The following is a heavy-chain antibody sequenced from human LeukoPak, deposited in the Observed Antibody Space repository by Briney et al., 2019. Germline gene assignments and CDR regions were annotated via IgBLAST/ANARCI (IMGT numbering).Heavy chain of an antibody. CDR3: ARATHENVWRSYRYLDY. J-gene: IGHJ4*01. Sequence: ASVKVSCKASGYTFTGYYMHWVRQAPGQGLEWMGWINPNSGGTNYAQKFQGRVTMTRDTSISTAYLELSRLRSDDTAEYYCARATHENVWRSYRYLDYWGHETMLPVSS. CDR1: GYTFTGYY. D-gene: IGHD3-16*02. CDR2: INPNSGGT. V-gene: IGHV1-2*02.